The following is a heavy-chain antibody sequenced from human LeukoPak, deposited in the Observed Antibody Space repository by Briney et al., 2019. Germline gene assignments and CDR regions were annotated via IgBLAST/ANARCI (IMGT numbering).Heavy chain of an antibody. CDR3: ASELRFLEWLSYFDY. CDR2: IYYSGST. V-gene: IGHV4-59*08. J-gene: IGHJ4*02. Sequence: SETLSLTCTVSGGSISSYYWSWIRQPPGKGLEWIGYIYYSGSTNYNPSLKSRVTISVDTSKNQFSLKLSSVTAADTAVYYCASELRFLEWLSYFDYWGQGTLVTVSS. D-gene: IGHD3-3*01. CDR1: GGSISSYY.